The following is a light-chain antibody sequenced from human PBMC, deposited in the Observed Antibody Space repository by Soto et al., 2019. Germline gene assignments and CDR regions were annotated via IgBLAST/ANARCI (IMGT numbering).Light chain of an antibody. CDR1: QSVSSN. CDR3: LCYITYPWT. V-gene: IGKV3-15*01. J-gene: IGKJ1*01. Sequence: EIVMKHSPATLSVSQGERATLSCMASQSVSSNLAWYQQKPGQAPRLLIYGASTRATGIPARFSGSGSGTEFTLTISSLQPEDFATYYCLCYITYPWTFGQGSMVDIK. CDR2: GAS.